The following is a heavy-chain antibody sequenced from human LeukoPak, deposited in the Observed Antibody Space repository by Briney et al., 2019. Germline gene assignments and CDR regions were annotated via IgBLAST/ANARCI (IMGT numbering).Heavy chain of an antibody. CDR2: ISAYNGNT. CDR3: ARARITMVRGVTGYMDV. D-gene: IGHD3-10*01. V-gene: IGHV1-18*01. Sequence: ASVKVSCKASGYTFTSYGISWVRQAPGQGLEWMGWISAYNGNTNYAQKLQGRVTMTTDTSMSTAYMELRSLRSDDTAVYYCARARITMVRGVTGYMDVWGKGTTVTISS. J-gene: IGHJ6*03. CDR1: GYTFTSYG.